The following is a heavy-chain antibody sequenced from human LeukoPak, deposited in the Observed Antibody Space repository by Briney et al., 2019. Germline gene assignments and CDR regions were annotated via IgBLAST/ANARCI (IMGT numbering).Heavy chain of an antibody. V-gene: IGHV1-2*02. CDR3: ARVFEAAAGDDY. CDR1: GYTFTGYY. D-gene: IGHD6-13*01. CDR2: INPNSGGT. Sequence: ASVKVSCKASGYTFTGYYMHWVRQAPGQGLEWMGWINPNSGGTNYAQEFQGRVTMTRDTSISTAYMELSRLRSDDTAVYYCARVFEAAAGDDYWGQGTLVTVSS. J-gene: IGHJ4*02.